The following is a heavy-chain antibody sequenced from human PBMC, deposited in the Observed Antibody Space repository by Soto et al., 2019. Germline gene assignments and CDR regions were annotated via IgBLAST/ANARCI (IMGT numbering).Heavy chain of an antibody. V-gene: IGHV3-74*01. Sequence: PGGSLRLSCAASGFTFSSFWMHWVRQALGKGLVWVSRINNDGSSTAYADSVKGRFTISRANAKSTLYLQVTSLRAEDTAVYYCARDPLIGNTDYGLDVWGQGTTVTVSS. J-gene: IGHJ6*02. CDR2: INNDGSST. CDR3: ARDPLIGNTDYGLDV. D-gene: IGHD2-21*01. CDR1: GFTFSSFW.